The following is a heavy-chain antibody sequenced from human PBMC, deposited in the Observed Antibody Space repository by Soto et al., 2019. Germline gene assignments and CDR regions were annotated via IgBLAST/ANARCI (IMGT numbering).Heavy chain of an antibody. CDR3: GGLYLVPAAPYWLYYGMDV. CDR2: IYYSGST. CDR1: GGSISSGGYY. V-gene: IGHV4-61*08. J-gene: IGHJ6*02. D-gene: IGHD2-2*01. Sequence: PSETLSLTCTVSGGSISSGGYYWSWIRQPPGKGLEWIGYIYYSGSTNYNPSLKSRVTISVDTSKNQFSLKLSSVTAADTAVYYCGGLYLVPAAPYWLYYGMDVWGQGTTVTVSS.